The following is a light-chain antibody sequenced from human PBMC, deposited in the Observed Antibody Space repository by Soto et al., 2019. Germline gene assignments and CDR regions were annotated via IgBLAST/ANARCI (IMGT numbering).Light chain of an antibody. Sequence: EVVLTQSPGTLSLSPGERATLSCRASQAVSSILLAWYQQKPGQAPRLLIYRASSRATGIPDRFSGSGSGTDVTLIVSSLETEDFAVYYCQQHGTSPIFGGGNKVEIK. J-gene: IGKJ4*01. CDR2: RAS. CDR1: QAVSSIL. CDR3: QQHGTSPI. V-gene: IGKV3-20*01.